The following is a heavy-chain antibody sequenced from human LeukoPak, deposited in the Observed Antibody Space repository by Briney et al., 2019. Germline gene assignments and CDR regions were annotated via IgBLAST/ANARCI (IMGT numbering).Heavy chain of an antibody. V-gene: IGHV1-8*01. Sequence: ASVKVSCKASGYTFTSYDINWVRQATGQGLEWMGWMNPNSGNTGYAQKFQGRVTMTRNTSISTAYMELSSLRSEDTAVYYCAADRHYYDSSGYYYYFDYWGQGTLVTVSS. J-gene: IGHJ4*02. CDR1: GYTFTSYD. D-gene: IGHD3-22*01. CDR2: MNPNSGNT. CDR3: AADRHYYDSSGYYYYFDY.